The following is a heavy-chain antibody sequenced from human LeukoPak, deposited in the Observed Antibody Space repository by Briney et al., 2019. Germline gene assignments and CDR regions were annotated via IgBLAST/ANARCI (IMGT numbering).Heavy chain of an antibody. CDR1: GYTFTSYA. V-gene: IGHV1-2*02. CDR2: INPNSGGT. CDR3: AREHSSGYYFDAFDI. J-gene: IGHJ3*02. Sequence: ASVKVSCKASGYTFTSYAMNWVRQAPGQGLEWMGWINPNSGGTNYAQKFQGRVTMTRDTSISTAYMELSRLRSDDTAVYYCAREHSSGYYFDAFDIWGQGTMVTVSS. D-gene: IGHD3-22*01.